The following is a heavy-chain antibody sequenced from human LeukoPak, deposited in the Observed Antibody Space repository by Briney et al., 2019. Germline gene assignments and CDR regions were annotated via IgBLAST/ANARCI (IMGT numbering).Heavy chain of an antibody. CDR2: ISASGASL. CDR1: GFTFSSYA. CDR3: AKDLASTAPRAFDY. D-gene: IGHD5-12*01. Sequence: GGSLRLSCAASGFTFSSYAMSWVRQAPGKGLEWVSHISASGASLYYADSVKGRFTISRDNSKKTLYLQMNSLRAEDTALYYCAKDLASTAPRAFDYWGQGTLVTVSS. V-gene: IGHV3-23*01. J-gene: IGHJ4*02.